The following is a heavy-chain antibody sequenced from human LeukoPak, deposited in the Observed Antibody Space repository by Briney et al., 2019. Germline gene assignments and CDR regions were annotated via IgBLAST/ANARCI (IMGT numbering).Heavy chain of an antibody. CDR1: GGSISSSSYY. CDR3: ATHSSGYYLVWY. D-gene: IGHD3-22*01. V-gene: IGHV4-39*01. J-gene: IGHJ4*02. CDR2: IYYSGST. Sequence: SETLSLTCTVSGGSISSSSYYWGWIRHPPGKGLEWIGSIYYSGSTYYNPSLKSRVTISVDTSKNQFSLKLSSVTAADTAVYYCATHSSGYYLVWYWGQGTLVTVSS.